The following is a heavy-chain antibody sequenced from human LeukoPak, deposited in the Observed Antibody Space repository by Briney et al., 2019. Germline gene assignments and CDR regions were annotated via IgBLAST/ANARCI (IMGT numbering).Heavy chain of an antibody. Sequence: PGRSLRLSCAASGFTFSSYGMHWVRQAPGKGLEWVAVISYEGSNKYYADSVKGRFTISRDNSKNTLYLEMNSLRAEDTAVYYCARGQWLVRSGMDVWGQGTTVTVSS. CDR3: ARGQWLVRSGMDV. D-gene: IGHD6-19*01. J-gene: IGHJ6*02. CDR2: ISYEGSNK. V-gene: IGHV3-30*03. CDR1: GFTFSSYG.